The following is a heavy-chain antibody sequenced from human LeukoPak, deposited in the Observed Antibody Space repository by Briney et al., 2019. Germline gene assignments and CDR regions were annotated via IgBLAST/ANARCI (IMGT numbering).Heavy chain of an antibody. D-gene: IGHD3-16*01. CDR1: GGSFSGYY. J-gene: IGHJ4*02. CDR2: INHSGST. V-gene: IGHV4-34*01. CDR3: ARGDYFSDY. Sequence: PSETLSLTCAVYGGSFSGYYWSWIRQPPGKGLEWIGEINHSGSTNYNPSLKSRVTISVDTSKNQFSLKLSSVTAADTAVYYCARGDYFSDYWGQGTLVTVSS.